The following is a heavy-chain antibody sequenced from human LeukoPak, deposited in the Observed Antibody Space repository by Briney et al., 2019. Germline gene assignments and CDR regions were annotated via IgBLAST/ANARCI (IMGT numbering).Heavy chain of an antibody. Sequence: SETLSLTCAVYGGSFSGYYWSWIRQPPGKGLGWIGEVNHSGSTNYNPSLKSRVTISVDTSKNQFSLKLSSVTAADTAVYYCARVHGSPRMVVLLWFGSRRHAAFDIWGQGTMVTVSS. CDR1: GGSFSGYY. V-gene: IGHV4-34*01. D-gene: IGHD3-10*01. J-gene: IGHJ3*02. CDR2: VNHSGST. CDR3: ARVHGSPRMVVLLWFGSRRHAAFDI.